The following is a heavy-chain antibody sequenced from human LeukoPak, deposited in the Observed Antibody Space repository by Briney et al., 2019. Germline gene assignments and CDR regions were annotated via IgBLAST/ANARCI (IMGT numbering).Heavy chain of an antibody. CDR1: GFTFGVFA. CDR3: AKHMVDTCYSSSDY. Sequence: PGGSLRLSCAASGFTFGVFAISWVRQAPGKGLEWVSGSSGSGGNTYYADSVKGRFTISRDNYKNTLDLQMNSLRAEDTALYYCAKHMVDTCYSSSDYWGRGTLVTVSS. V-gene: IGHV3-23*01. CDR2: SSGSGGNT. J-gene: IGHJ4*02. D-gene: IGHD2-15*01.